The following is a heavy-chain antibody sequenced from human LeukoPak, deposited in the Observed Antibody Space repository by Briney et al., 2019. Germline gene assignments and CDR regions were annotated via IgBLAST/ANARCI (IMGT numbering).Heavy chain of an antibody. V-gene: IGHV4-34*01. Sequence: SETLSLTCAVYGGSLSGYYWSWIRQPPGKGLEWIGEINHSGSTNYNPSLKSRVTISVDTSKNQFSLKLSSVTAADTAVYYCARGSYDYVWGSYEPGWFDPWGQGTLVTVSS. J-gene: IGHJ5*02. CDR1: GGSLSGYY. CDR2: INHSGST. CDR3: ARGSYDYVWGSYEPGWFDP. D-gene: IGHD3-16*01.